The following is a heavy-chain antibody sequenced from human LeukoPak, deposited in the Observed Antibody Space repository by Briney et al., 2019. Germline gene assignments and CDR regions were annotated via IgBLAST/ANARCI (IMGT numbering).Heavy chain of an antibody. CDR2: ISAYNGNT. CDR1: GYTFTSYG. V-gene: IGHV1-18*04. J-gene: IGHJ6*04. CDR3: ARSLGARYCSSTSCPAWHYGMDV. Sequence: GASVKVSCMASGYTFTSYGISWVRQAPGQGLEWMGWISAYNGNTNYAQKLQGRVTMTTDTSTSTAYMELRSLRSDDTAVYYCARSLGARYCSSTSCPAWHYGMDVWGKGTTVTVSS. D-gene: IGHD2-2*01.